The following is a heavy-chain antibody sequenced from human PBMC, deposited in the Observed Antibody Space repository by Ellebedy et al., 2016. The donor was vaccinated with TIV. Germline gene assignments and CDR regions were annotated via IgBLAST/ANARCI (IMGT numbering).Heavy chain of an antibody. CDR2: IGRSRSYI. CDR1: GFTVSSNY. J-gene: IGHJ5*02. V-gene: IGHV3-21*01. CDR3: ARDREGGGACPRGCKWFDP. Sequence: GESLKISCAASGFTVSSNYMSWARQAPGKGREWVSSIGRSRSYIDYADSVKGRFTISRDNAKNSLYLQMNSLRADDTAVYYCARDREGGGACPRGCKWFDPWGQGTLVTVSS. D-gene: IGHD2-21*02.